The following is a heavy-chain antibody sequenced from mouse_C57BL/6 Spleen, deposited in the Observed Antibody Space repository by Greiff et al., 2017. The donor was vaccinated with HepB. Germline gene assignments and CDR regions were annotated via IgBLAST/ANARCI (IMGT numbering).Heavy chain of an antibody. CDR1: GFTFSSYA. Sequence: EVKVVESGEGLVKPGGSLKLSCAASGFTFSSYAMSWVRQTPEKRLEWVAYISSGGDYTYYADTVKGRFTISRDNARNTLYLQMSSLKSEDTAMYYCTRDRGYYGSGAMDYWGKGTSVTVSS. J-gene: IGHJ4*01. CDR3: TRDRGYYGSGAMDY. CDR2: ISSGGDYT. D-gene: IGHD1-1*01. V-gene: IGHV5-9-1*02.